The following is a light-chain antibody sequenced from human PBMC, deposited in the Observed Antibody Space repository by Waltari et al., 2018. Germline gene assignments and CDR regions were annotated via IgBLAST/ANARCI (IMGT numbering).Light chain of an antibody. V-gene: IGKV1-9*01. CDR2: AGS. CDR3: QQVNSYPFT. Sequence: IQLTQSPSSLSASVGDRLTITCRASQCISSYLAWYQQKPGKAPKLLIYAGSTLLNGVPSRFSGGGFGTDFTLTISSLQPEDFATYYCQQVNSYPFTFGPGTTVDIK. J-gene: IGKJ3*01. CDR1: QCISSY.